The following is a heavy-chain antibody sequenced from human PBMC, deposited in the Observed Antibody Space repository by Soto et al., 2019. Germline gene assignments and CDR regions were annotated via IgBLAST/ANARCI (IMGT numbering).Heavy chain of an antibody. CDR2: INKDGSVK. Sequence: EVQVLESGGGLVQPGGSLRLSCAASGFSISSNRMTWVRQAPGKGLEWVANINKDGSVKNYVDSVKGRFTISRDNAKNSLYLQMNSLRGEDTATYYCARYFAMDVWGQGTTVTVSS. J-gene: IGHJ6*02. V-gene: IGHV3-7*03. CDR1: GFSISSNR. D-gene: IGHD3-9*01. CDR3: ARYFAMDV.